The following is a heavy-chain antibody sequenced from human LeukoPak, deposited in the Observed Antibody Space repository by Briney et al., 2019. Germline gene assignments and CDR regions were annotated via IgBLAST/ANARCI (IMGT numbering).Heavy chain of an antibody. CDR2: IWYDGNNK. CDR3: AKDRSGGYSYGYWFDP. CDR1: GFTFSSYG. D-gene: IGHD5-18*01. Sequence: GRSLRLSCAASGFTFSSYGMHWVRQAPGKGLEWVAVIWYDGNNKYYADSVKGRFTISRDNSKNTLYLQMNSLRAEDTAVYYCAKDRSGGYSYGYWFDPWGQGTLVTVSS. V-gene: IGHV3-33*06. J-gene: IGHJ5*02.